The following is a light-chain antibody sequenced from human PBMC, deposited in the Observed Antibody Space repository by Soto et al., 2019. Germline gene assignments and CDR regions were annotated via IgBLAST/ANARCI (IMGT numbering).Light chain of an antibody. CDR2: KAS. Sequence: DIQMTQSPSTLSASVGDRVAITCRASQSISSWLAWYQQKPGKAPKLLIYKASRLESGVSSRFSGNGSGTEFTLTISSLQPDDFATYYCQHYYGFSRTFGQGTKVHI. CDR3: QHYYGFSRT. J-gene: IGKJ1*01. CDR1: QSISSW. V-gene: IGKV1-5*03.